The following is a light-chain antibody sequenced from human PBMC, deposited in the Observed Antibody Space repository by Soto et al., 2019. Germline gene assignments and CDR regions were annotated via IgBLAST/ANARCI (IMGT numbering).Light chain of an antibody. J-gene: IGLJ1*01. CDR1: SSDVGGYNY. CDR2: DVS. Sequence: QSALTQPASVSGSPGQSITISCTGTSSDVGGYNYVSWYQQHPGKAPKLMIYDVSNRPSGVSNRFSGSKSGNTASLTISGLQAEDEADYYCSSYTRSSTCVFGTGTKRTVL. CDR3: SSYTRSSTCV. V-gene: IGLV2-14*01.